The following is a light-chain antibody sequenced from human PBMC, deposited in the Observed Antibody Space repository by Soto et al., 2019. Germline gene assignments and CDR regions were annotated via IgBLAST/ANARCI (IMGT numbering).Light chain of an antibody. CDR2: SNN. Sequence: QSALTQPPSVSGAPGQRVTISCTGTSSNIGAGYDVHWYQQLPGKAPTLLIYSNNDRPSGVPDRFSGSKSGTSASLAITGLQADDEADYYCHSYDSSLSAVVFGGGTKVTVL. V-gene: IGLV1-40*01. J-gene: IGLJ3*02. CDR1: SSNIGAGYD. CDR3: HSYDSSLSAVV.